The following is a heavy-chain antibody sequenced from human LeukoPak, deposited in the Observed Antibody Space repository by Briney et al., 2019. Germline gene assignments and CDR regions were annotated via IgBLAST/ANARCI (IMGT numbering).Heavy chain of an antibody. V-gene: IGHV4-34*01. CDR3: ARLYGSGSSLYFDY. D-gene: IGHD3-10*01. J-gene: IGHJ4*02. CDR1: GGSFSGYY. CDR2: INHSGSI. Sequence: SETLSLTCAVYGGSFSGYYWSWIRQPPGKGLEWIGEINHSGSINYNPSLKSRVTISVDTSKNQFSLKLSSVTAADTAVYCCARLYGSGSSLYFDYWGQGTLVTVSS.